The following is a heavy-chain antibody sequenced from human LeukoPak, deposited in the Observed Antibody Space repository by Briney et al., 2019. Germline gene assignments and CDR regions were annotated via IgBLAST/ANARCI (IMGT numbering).Heavy chain of an antibody. Sequence: SETLSLTCTVSGGSISSSSYYWSWIRQPPGKGLEWIGYIYYSGSTNYNPSLKSRVTISVDTSKNQFSLKLSSVTAADTAVYYCARAGSSWYPYYYGMDVWGQGTTVTVSS. CDR2: IYYSGST. CDR1: GGSISSSSYY. V-gene: IGHV4-61*01. J-gene: IGHJ6*02. D-gene: IGHD6-13*01. CDR3: ARAGSSWYPYYYGMDV.